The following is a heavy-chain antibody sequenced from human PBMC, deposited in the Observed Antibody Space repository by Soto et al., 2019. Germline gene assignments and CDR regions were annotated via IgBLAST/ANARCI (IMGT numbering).Heavy chain of an antibody. CDR1: GFTFSSYA. Sequence: GGSLRLSCAASGFTFSSYAMSWVRQAPGKGLEWVSAISGSGGSTYYADSVKGRFTISRDNSKNTLYLQMNSLRAEDTAVYYCAKSGSVEAAVKYRWDDYYYYYMDVWGKGTTVTVSS. CDR3: AKSGSVEAAVKYRWDDYYYYYMDV. J-gene: IGHJ6*03. CDR2: ISGSGGST. V-gene: IGHV3-23*01. D-gene: IGHD6-13*01.